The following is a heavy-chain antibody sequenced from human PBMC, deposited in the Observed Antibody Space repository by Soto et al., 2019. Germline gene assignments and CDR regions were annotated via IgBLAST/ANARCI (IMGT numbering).Heavy chain of an antibody. D-gene: IGHD5-12*01. CDR1: GDSISSYS. V-gene: IGHV4-59*08. Sequence: SETLSLTCTVSGDSISSYSWSWIRQPPGKALEWIGNIHYNGNTKYSPCLKSRVTMSVDTSKNQFSLKLSSVTAADTAVYYCARHCPDIVAAITWGYYFDYWGQGTLVTVSS. J-gene: IGHJ4*02. CDR2: IHYNGNT. CDR3: ARHCPDIVAAITWGYYFDY.